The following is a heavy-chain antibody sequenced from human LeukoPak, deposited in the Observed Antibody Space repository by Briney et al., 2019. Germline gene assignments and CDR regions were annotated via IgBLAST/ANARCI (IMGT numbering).Heavy chain of an antibody. CDR3: ARLEMTTTRNI. V-gene: IGHV7-4-1*02. J-gene: IGHJ3*02. D-gene: IGHD5-24*01. Sequence: ASVKVSCKASGYTFTSYGLNWVRQAPGQGLEWMGWINTNTGNPTYAQGFTGRFVFSLDTSVSTAYLQINSLKAEDTAVYYCARLEMTTTRNIWSQGTMVTVSS. CDR2: INTNTGNP. CDR1: GYTFTSYG.